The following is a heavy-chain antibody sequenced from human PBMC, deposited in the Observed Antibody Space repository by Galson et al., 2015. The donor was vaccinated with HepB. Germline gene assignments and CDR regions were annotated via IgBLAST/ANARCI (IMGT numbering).Heavy chain of an antibody. CDR3: TRDPSYEAVGITRGDSYYYMDV. D-gene: IGHD6-19*01. CDR2: ISDGSRNI. J-gene: IGHJ6*03. CDR1: GFTFSSYS. V-gene: IGHV3-48*04. Sequence: SLRLSCAASGFTFSSYSMNWVRQAPGKGLEWISYISDGSRNIYYADSVKGRFTISRDNGKNSLYLQMNSLRREDTAVYYCTRDPSYEAVGITRGDSYYYMDVWGKGTTVTVSS.